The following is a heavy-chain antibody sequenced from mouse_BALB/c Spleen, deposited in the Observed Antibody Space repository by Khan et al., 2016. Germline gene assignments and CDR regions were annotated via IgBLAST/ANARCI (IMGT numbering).Heavy chain of an antibody. Sequence: QVRLQQSGAELAKPGASVKMSCKASGYTFTSYWMHWVKQRPGQGLEWIGYINPSTGYTEYNQKFKDKATLTADKSSSTAYMQLSSLTSEDSAVYCCVSGYYGDYWGQGTTLTVSS. D-gene: IGHD1-1*01. J-gene: IGHJ2*01. CDR2: INPSTGYT. V-gene: IGHV1-7*01. CDR3: VSGYYGDY. CDR1: GYTFTSYW.